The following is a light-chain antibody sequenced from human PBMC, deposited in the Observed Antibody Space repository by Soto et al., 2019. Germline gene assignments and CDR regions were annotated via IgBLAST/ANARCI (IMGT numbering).Light chain of an antibody. Sequence: AIQLTHSPSSLSASVGDRVTITCRASQGISSALAWYQHKPGRAPRLLIYDASSLQSGVSSRFSGSGSGTDFTLTISSLQPEDFATYYCQQFQSYALTFGGGTKVDIK. CDR1: QGISSA. V-gene: IGKV1-13*02. CDR3: QQFQSYALT. CDR2: DAS. J-gene: IGKJ4*01.